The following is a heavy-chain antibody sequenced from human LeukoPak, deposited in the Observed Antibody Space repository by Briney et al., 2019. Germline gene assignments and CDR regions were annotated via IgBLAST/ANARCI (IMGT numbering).Heavy chain of an antibody. V-gene: IGHV4-4*02. CDR2: IYHIGST. D-gene: IGHD2-2*01. J-gene: IGHJ4*02. Sequence: SETLSLTCAVSGGSISSSNWWSWVRQPPGKGLEWIGEIYHIGSTNYNPSLKSRVTISVDKSKNQFSLKLSSVTAADTAVYYCARVSGYCSSTSCRTLDYWGQGTLVTVSS. CDR1: GGSISSSNW. CDR3: ARVSGYCSSTSCRTLDY.